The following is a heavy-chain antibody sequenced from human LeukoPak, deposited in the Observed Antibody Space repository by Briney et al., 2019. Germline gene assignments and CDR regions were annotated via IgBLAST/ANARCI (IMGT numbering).Heavy chain of an antibody. V-gene: IGHV4-39*01. J-gene: IGHJ2*01. CDR2: IHYSGSP. CDR3: ARLSGPLGFCSGGTCYSDWYFDL. Sequence: SETLSLTCTFSGGSLTSNSQSWGWIRQPPGKGLEWFGNIHYSGSPYHNPSLKSRVTTSVDTSKNQFSLKLNSVTAADTAVYYCARLSGPLGFCSGGTCYSDWYFDLWGRGTLVTVSS. CDR1: GGSLTSNSQS. D-gene: IGHD2-15*01.